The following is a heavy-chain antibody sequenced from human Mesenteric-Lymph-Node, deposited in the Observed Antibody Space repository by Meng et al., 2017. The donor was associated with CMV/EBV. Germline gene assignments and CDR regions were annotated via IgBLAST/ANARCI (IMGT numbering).Heavy chain of an antibody. Sequence: LTCTVSGGSISSSSYYWGWIRQPPGKGLEWIGRIYYSGSTYYNPSLKSRVTISVDTSKNQFSLKLSSVTAADTAVYYCARQSAYFDYWGQGTLVTVSS. CDR3: ARQSAYFDY. V-gene: IGHV4-39*01. J-gene: IGHJ4*02. CDR2: IYYSGST. CDR1: GGSISSSSYY.